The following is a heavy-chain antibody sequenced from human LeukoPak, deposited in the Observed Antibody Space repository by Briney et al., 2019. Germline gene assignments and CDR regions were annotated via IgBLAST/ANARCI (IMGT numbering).Heavy chain of an antibody. V-gene: IGHV4-4*07. CDR2: IYTSGST. CDR3: ARDCSGGSCYSGYYYYYMDV. Sequence: PSETLSLTCTVSGGSISSYYWSWIRQPVGKGLEWIGRIYTSGSTNYNPSLKSRVTISVDKSKNQFSLKLSSVTAADTAVYYCARDCSGGSCYSGYYYYYMDVWGKGTTVTVSS. D-gene: IGHD2-15*01. J-gene: IGHJ6*03. CDR1: GGSISSYY.